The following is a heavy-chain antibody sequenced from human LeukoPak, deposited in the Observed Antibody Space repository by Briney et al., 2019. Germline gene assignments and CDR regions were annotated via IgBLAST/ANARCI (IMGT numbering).Heavy chain of an antibody. J-gene: IGHJ4*02. CDR1: GYTFTGYY. D-gene: IGHD3-16*02. V-gene: IGHV1-2*02. Sequence: ASVKVSCKASGYTFTGYYMHWVRQAPGQGLEWMGWINPNSGGTNYAQKFQGRVTMTRDTSISTAYMELSRLRSDDTAVYYCARDPSYDYVWGSYHRYFDYWGQGTLVTVSS. CDR3: ARDPSYDYVWGSYHRYFDY. CDR2: INPNSGGT.